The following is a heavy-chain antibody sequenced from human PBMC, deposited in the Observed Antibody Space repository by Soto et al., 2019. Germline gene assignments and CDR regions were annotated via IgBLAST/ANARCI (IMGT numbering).Heavy chain of an antibody. CDR1: GGSISSYY. V-gene: IGHV4-59*01. CDR2: IYYSGST. Sequence: QVQLQESGPGLVKPSETLSLTCTVSGGSISSYYWIWIRQPPGKGLEWIGYIYYSGSTNYNPSLKSRVTISVDTSKNQFSLKLSSVTAADTAVYYCARDKGYYYGMDVWGQGTTVTVSS. CDR3: ARDKGYYYGMDV. J-gene: IGHJ6*02.